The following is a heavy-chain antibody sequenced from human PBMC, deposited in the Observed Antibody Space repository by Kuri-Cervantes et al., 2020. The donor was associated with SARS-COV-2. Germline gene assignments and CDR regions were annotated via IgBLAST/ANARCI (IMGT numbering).Heavy chain of an antibody. CDR2: ISSSSSTI. D-gene: IGHD6-19*01. V-gene: IGHV3-48*01. CDR3: AKVVRTEWVAVAHYFDY. Sequence: GGSLRLSCAASGFTFSSYSMNWVRQAPGKGLEWVSYISSSSSTIYYADSVKGRFTISRDNAKNSLYLQMNSLRAEDTAVYYCAKVVRTEWVAVAHYFDYWGQGTLVTVSS. CDR1: GFTFSSYS. J-gene: IGHJ4*02.